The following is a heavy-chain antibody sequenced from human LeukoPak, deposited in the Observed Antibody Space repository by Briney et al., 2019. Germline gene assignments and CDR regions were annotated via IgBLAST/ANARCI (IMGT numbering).Heavy chain of an antibody. J-gene: IGHJ3*02. CDR2: IRYDGSNK. CDR3: AKDLVVPADPDAFDI. D-gene: IGHD2-2*01. CDR1: GFTFSTYG. Sequence: GGSLRLSCAASGFTFSTYGMHWVRQAPGKGLEWVAFIRYDGSNKYYADSVKGRFTISRDNSKNTLYLQMNSLRAEDTAVYYCAKDLVVPADPDAFDIWGQGTMVTVSS. V-gene: IGHV3-30*02.